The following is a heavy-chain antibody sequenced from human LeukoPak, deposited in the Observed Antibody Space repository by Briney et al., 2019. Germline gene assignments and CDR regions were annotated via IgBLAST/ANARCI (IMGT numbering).Heavy chain of an antibody. CDR1: GFTFSSYG. D-gene: IGHD3-22*01. CDR3: AKDVAYYDSSGETFDY. J-gene: IGHJ4*02. V-gene: IGHV3-23*01. Sequence: GGSLRLSCAASGFTFSSYGMSWVRQAPGKGLEWVSAISGSGGSTYYADSVKGRFTISRDNSKNTLYLQMNSLRAEDTVVYYCAKDVAYYDSSGETFDYWGQGTLVTVSS. CDR2: ISGSGGST.